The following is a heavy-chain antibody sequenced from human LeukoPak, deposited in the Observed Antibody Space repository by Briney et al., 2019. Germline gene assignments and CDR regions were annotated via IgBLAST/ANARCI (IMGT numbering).Heavy chain of an antibody. D-gene: IGHD3-10*01. V-gene: IGHV3-21*04. J-gene: IGHJ4*02. CDR3: AIRFHPIRGHFDY. CDR1: GFTFSSYS. Sequence: PGGSLRLSCAASGFTFSSYSMNWVRQAPGKGLEWVSSISSSSSYIYYADSVKGRFTISRDNAKNPLYLQMTSLRAEDTAVYYCAIRFHPIRGHFDYWGQGTLVTVSS. CDR2: ISSSSSYI.